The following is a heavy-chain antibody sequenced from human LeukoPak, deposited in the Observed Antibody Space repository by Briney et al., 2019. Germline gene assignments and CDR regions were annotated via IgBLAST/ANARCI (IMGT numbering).Heavy chain of an antibody. CDR2: IYPGDSDT. Sequence: GESLKISCKGSGYSFTSYWIGWVRQMPGKGLEWMGIIYPGDSDTRYSPSFQGQVTISADKSICTAYLQWSSLKSSDTAMYYCARVAMVRGVIIRFDPWGQGTLVTVSS. V-gene: IGHV5-51*01. CDR1: GYSFTSYW. J-gene: IGHJ5*02. D-gene: IGHD3-10*01. CDR3: ARVAMVRGVIIRFDP.